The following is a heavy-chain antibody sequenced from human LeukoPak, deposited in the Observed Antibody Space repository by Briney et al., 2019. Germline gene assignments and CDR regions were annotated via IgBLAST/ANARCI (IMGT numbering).Heavy chain of an antibody. Sequence: GSLRLSCAASGFTFSDFWMHWVRQAPGKGLEWIGSIYYSGSTYYNPSLKSRVTISVDTSKNQFSLKLSSVTAADTAVYYCARVKVGAKVFDYWGQGTLVTVSS. V-gene: IGHV4-38-2*01. J-gene: IGHJ4*02. CDR3: ARVKVGAKVFDY. CDR2: IYYSGST. D-gene: IGHD1-26*01. CDR1: GFTFSDFW.